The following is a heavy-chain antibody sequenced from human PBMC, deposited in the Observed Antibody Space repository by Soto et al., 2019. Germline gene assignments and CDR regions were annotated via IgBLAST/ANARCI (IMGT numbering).Heavy chain of an antibody. V-gene: IGHV3-23*01. Sequence: QTGGSLRLSCAASGFTFSIYAMSWVRQAPGRGLKWISSISDSGGSTYYADSVKGRFTISRDNSKNTLYLQMNSLRAEDTAVYYCAKDPRPYGDYAYWGQGTLVTVSS. CDR2: ISDSGGST. D-gene: IGHD4-17*01. CDR3: AKDPRPYGDYAY. CDR1: GFTFSIYA. J-gene: IGHJ4*02.